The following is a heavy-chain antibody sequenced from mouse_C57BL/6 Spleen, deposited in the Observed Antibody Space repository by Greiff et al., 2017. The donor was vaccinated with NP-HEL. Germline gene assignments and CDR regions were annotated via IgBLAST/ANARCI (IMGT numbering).Heavy chain of an antibody. CDR1: GFTFSDYG. D-gene: IGHD2-13*01. J-gene: IGHJ3*01. CDR3: ARGTVTFWFAY. V-gene: IGHV5-17*01. Sequence: EVKLVESGGGLVKPGGSLKLSCAASGFTFSDYGMHWVRQAPEKGLEWVAYISSGSSTLYYADTVKGRFTISRDNAKNTLFLQMTSLRSEDTAMYYCARGTVTFWFAYWGQGTLVTVSA. CDR2: ISSGSSTL.